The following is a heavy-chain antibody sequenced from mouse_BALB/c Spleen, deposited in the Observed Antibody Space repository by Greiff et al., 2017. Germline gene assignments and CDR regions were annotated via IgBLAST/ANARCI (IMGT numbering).Heavy chain of an antibody. V-gene: IGHV5-12-1*01. CDR3: ARHIYYGNYEAMDY. D-gene: IGHD2-1*01. CDR1: GFAFSSYD. Sequence: DVHLVESGGGLVKPGGSLKLSCAASGFAFSSYDMSWVRQTPEKRLEWVAYISSGGGSTYYPDTVKGRFTISRDNAKNTLYLQMSSLKSEDTAMYYCARHIYYGNYEAMDYWGQGTSVTVSS. CDR2: ISSGGGST. J-gene: IGHJ4*01.